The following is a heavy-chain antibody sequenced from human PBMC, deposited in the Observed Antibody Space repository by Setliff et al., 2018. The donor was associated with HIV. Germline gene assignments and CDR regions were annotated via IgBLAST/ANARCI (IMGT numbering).Heavy chain of an antibody. V-gene: IGHV1-3*01. Sequence: GASVKVSCKASGYTFSSHTIHWVRQVPGQGLEWMGWINAGNGNTRYSQKFQDRVTITRDTSASTAYMELSSLRSEDTAVYYCARGSSVGWEVLRTDYWGQGTLVTVSS. CDR3: ARGSSVGWEVLRTDY. CDR2: INAGNGNT. D-gene: IGHD1-26*01. CDR1: GYTFSSHT. J-gene: IGHJ4*02.